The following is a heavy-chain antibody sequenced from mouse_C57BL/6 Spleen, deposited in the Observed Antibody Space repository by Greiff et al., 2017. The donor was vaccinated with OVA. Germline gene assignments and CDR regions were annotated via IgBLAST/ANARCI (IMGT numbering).Heavy chain of an antibody. CDR3: ASGRNSNYGGPWFAY. V-gene: IGHV1-22*01. CDR2: INPNNGGT. J-gene: IGHJ3*01. CDR1: GYTFTDYN. D-gene: IGHD2-5*01. Sequence: VQLKQSGPELVKPGASVKMSCKASGYTFTDYNMHWVKQSHGKSLEWIGYINPNNGGTSYNQKFKGKATLTVNKSSSTAYMELRSLTSEDSAVYYCASGRNSNYGGPWFAYWGQGTLVTVSA.